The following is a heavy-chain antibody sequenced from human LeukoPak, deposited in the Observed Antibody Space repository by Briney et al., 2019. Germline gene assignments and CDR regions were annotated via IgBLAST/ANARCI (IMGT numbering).Heavy chain of an antibody. CDR3: AKDGDPYYGSGTRTDY. J-gene: IGHJ4*02. Sequence: GGSLRLSCAASGFTFSRFGMHWVRQAPGKGLEWVAVISHNANNKYYADTVKGRFTISRDNSKNTLYLQMDSLRPEDTAIYYCAKDGDPYYGSGTRTDYWGPGTLVTVSS. D-gene: IGHD3-10*01. CDR1: GFTFSRFG. CDR2: ISHNANNK. V-gene: IGHV3-30*18.